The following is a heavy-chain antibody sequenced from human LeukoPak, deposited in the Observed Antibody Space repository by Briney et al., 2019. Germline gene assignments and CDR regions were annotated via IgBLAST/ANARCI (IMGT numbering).Heavy chain of an antibody. V-gene: IGHV1-46*01. J-gene: IGHJ4*02. CDR3: ARDAYYYYDNSGYYQYYFDY. Sequence: ASVKVSCKASGYTFTSYYMHWVRQAPGQGLEWMGIINPSGGSTSYAQKFQGRVTMTRDTSTSTVYMELSSLRSEDTAVYYCARDAYYYYDNSGYYQYYFDYWGQGTLVTVSS. CDR1: GYTFTSYY. CDR2: INPSGGST. D-gene: IGHD3-22*01.